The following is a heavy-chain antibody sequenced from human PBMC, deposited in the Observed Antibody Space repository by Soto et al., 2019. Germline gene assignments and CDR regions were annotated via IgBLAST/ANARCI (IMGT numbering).Heavy chain of an antibody. CDR1: GFTFSNYV. V-gene: IGHV3-23*01. D-gene: IGHD5-12*01. CDR2: ISDSGGIT. Sequence: VQLLESGGGLVQPGGSLRLSCAASGFTFSNYVMSWVRQAPGKGLEWVSVISDSGGITYYADSVKGRFTISRDNSKNTLYLQMNSLRAEDAAVYYCAKRRGVTTTYYHYGMDVWGQGTTVTVSS. CDR3: AKRRGVTTTYYHYGMDV. J-gene: IGHJ6*02.